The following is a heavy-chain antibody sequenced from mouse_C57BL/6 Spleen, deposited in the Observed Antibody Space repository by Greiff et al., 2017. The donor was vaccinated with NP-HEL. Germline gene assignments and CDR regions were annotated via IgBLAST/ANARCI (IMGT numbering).Heavy chain of an antibody. CDR1: GYTFTDYN. CDR3: ARRGYCSQYYYAMDY. Sequence: VQLQQSGPELVKPGASVKIPCKASGYTFTDYNMDWVKQSHGKSLEWIGDINPNNGGTIYNQKFKGKATLTVDKSSSTAYMELRSLTSEDTAVYYCARRGYCSQYYYAMDYWGQGTSVTVSS. CDR2: INPNNGGT. J-gene: IGHJ4*01. D-gene: IGHD1-1*01. V-gene: IGHV1-18*01.